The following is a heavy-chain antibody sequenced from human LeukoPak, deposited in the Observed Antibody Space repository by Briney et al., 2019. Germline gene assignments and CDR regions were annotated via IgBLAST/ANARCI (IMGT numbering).Heavy chain of an antibody. D-gene: IGHD4-17*01. V-gene: IGHV4-34*01. CDR2: INHSGST. CDR3: ARSAPHVGNYGLRFDY. J-gene: IGHJ4*02. CDR1: GGSFSGYY. Sequence: SETLSLTCAVYGGSFSGYYWSWIRPPPGKGLEWIGEINHSGSTNYNPSLKSQVTISVDTSTNQFSLKLRCVTAADTAVYYCARSAPHVGNYGLRFDYWGQGTLVTVSS.